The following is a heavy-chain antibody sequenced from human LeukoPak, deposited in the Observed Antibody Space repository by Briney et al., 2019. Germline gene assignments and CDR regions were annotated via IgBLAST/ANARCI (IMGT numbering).Heavy chain of an antibody. CDR3: VKDQGEYSSSWYYFDN. J-gene: IGHJ4*02. Sequence: PGGSLRLSCSTSGFIFSSYPMHWVRQPPGKGLEYVSGITSNGDSTNYADSVKGRFTISRDNSKSTLSLHMSSLRAEDTAVYYCVKDQGEYSSSWYYFDNWGQGTLVTVSS. V-gene: IGHV3-64D*06. D-gene: IGHD6-13*01. CDR2: ITSNGDST. CDR1: GFIFSSYP.